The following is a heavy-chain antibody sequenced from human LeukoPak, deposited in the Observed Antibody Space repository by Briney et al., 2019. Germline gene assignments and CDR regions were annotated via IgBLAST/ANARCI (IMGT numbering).Heavy chain of an antibody. CDR1: GFTFSSYE. D-gene: IGHD1-26*01. V-gene: IGHV3-48*03. CDR2: ISSSGSTI. Sequence: GGSLRLSCAASGFTFSSYEMNWVRQAPGKGLEWVSYISSSGSTIYYADSVKGRFTISRDNAKNSLYLQMNSLRAEDTAVYYCARESIVGDYATAGGPFDYWGQGTLVTVSS. J-gene: IGHJ4*02. CDR3: ARESIVGDYATAGGPFDY.